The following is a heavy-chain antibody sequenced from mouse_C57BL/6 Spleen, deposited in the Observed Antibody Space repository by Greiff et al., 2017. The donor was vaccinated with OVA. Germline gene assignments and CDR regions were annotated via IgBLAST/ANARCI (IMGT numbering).Heavy chain of an antibody. J-gene: IGHJ4*01. CDR1: GYAFSSSW. CDR2: IYPGDGDT. Sequence: QVQLQQSGPELVQPGASVKISCKASGYAFSSSWMNWVKQRPGKGLEWIGRIYPGDGDTNYNGKFKGKATLTAGKSSSTAYIQLSSLTSEDTAVYFCARSHDYDAMDYWGQGTSVTVSS. D-gene: IGHD6-1*01. CDR3: ARSHDYDAMDY. V-gene: IGHV1-82*01.